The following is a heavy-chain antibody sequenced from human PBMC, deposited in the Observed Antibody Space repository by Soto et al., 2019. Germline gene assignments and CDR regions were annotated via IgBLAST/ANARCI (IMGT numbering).Heavy chain of an antibody. Sequence: QVQLQQWGAGLLKPSETLSLTCAVYGVSFSGYYWSWIRQPPGKGLEWIGEINHSGSTNYNPSLKGRVTISVDTSKNQFSLKLSSVTAADTAVYYCASRLNYDFWSGYRLSSTRGWFDYWGQGSLVTVSS. J-gene: IGHJ4*02. CDR2: INHSGST. V-gene: IGHV4-34*01. CDR1: GVSFSGYY. D-gene: IGHD3-3*01. CDR3: ASRLNYDFWSGYRLSSTRGWFDY.